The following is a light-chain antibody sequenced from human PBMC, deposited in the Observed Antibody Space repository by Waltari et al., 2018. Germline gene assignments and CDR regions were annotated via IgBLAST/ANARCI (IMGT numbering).Light chain of an antibody. Sequence: QSALTQPRSVSGSPGQSVPIPCPGIRSDVGDYNFVSWYQQHPGKAPKLMIHDVSKRPSGVPDRFSGSKSGNTASLTISGLQAEDEAEYYCCSYVGSHTNWVFGGGTKLTVL. CDR2: DVS. V-gene: IGLV2-11*01. CDR1: RSDVGDYNF. CDR3: CSYVGSHTNWV. J-gene: IGLJ3*02.